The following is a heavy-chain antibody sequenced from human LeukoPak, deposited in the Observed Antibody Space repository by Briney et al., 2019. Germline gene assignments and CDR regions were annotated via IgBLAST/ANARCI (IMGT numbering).Heavy chain of an antibody. V-gene: IGHV5-51*01. J-gene: IGHJ4*02. CDR2: IYPDDSDT. CDR3: ARQYDSSGYSDY. D-gene: IGHD3-22*01. Sequence: GESLKISCKASGYIFTTHWLGWVRQMPGKGLEWMGMIYPDDSDTRYNPSFQGQVTMSADKSISTASLQWSSLKASDTAIYYCARQYDSSGYSDYWGQGTLVTVSS. CDR1: GYIFTTHW.